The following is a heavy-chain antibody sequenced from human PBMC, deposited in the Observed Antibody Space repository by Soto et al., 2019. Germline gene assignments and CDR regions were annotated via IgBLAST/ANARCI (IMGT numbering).Heavy chain of an antibody. CDR1: GFTFSSYA. D-gene: IGHD1-1*01. J-gene: IGHJ5*02. CDR3: ARVTYGGTNWFDP. CDR2: ISSNGGST. V-gene: IGHV3-64*04. Sequence: VQLVESGGGLVQPGGSLRLSCSASGFTFSSYAMHWVRQAPGKGLEYVSAISSNGGSTYYADSVKGRFTISRDNSKNSLYLQMNSLRAEDTAVYYCARVTYGGTNWFDPWGQGTLVTVSS.